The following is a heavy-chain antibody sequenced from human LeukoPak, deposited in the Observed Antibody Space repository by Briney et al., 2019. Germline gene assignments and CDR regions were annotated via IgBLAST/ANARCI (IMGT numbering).Heavy chain of an antibody. CDR2: VYFDGGT. J-gene: IGHJ5*02. D-gene: IGHD6-19*01. Sequence: PSETLSLTCSVSGGSVTTGTYHWAWIRQPPGKGLEWIGSVYFDGGTHYNRSLQSRVAISVDTSKNQYSLRLSSVTAADTVVYYCASETVLSSAGVPNWFDPWGQGTLVTVSS. CDR1: GGSVTTGTYH. V-gene: IGHV4-39*07. CDR3: ASETVLSSAGVPNWFDP.